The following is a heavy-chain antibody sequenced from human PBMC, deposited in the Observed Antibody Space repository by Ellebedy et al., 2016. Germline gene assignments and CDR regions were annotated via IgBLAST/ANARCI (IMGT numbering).Heavy chain of an antibody. CDR1: GFTFSTYA. CDR2: ISGSGGST. Sequence: GESLKISCAASGFTFSTYAMSWVRQAPGKGLEWVSAISGSGGSTYYADSVKGRFTISRDNSKNTLYLQMNSLRAEDTAVYYCAKGPSSSSRVGFDPWGQGTLVTVSS. CDR3: AKGPSSSSRVGFDP. J-gene: IGHJ5*02. V-gene: IGHV3-23*01. D-gene: IGHD6-6*01.